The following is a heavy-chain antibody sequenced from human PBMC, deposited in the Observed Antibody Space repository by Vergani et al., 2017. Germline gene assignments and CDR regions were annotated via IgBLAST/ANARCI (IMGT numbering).Heavy chain of an antibody. J-gene: IGHJ3*02. CDR2: IYYSGST. Sequence: QVQLQESGPGLVKPSETLSLTCAVYGGSISSHYWSWIRQPPGKGLEWIGYIYYSGSTNYNPSLKSRVTISVDTSKNQFSLKLSSVTAADTAVYYCAREMGPFAAFDIWGQGTMVTVSS. CDR1: GGSISSHY. V-gene: IGHV4-59*11. CDR3: AREMGPFAAFDI. D-gene: IGHD5-24*01.